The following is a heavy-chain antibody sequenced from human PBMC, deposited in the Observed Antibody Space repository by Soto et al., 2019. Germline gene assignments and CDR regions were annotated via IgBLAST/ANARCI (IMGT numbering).Heavy chain of an antibody. V-gene: IGHV3-64*01. D-gene: IGHD6-19*01. CDR3: ARADHRSGWYNHPGY. CDR1: GFTFSNYA. Sequence: GGSLRLSCAASGFTFSNYAMHWVRQAPGKGLEYVSAISSNGGSTYYANSVKGRFTISRDNSKNTLYLQMGSLRAEDMAVYYCARADHRSGWYNHPGYWGQGTLVTVSS. CDR2: ISSNGGST. J-gene: IGHJ4*02.